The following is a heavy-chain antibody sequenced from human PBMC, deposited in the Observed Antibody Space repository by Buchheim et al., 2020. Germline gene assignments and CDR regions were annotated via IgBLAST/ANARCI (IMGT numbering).Heavy chain of an antibody. CDR2: VGMAGDT. CDR3: ARDPSGRGMDV. J-gene: IGHJ6*02. Sequence: EVQLVESGGGLVQPGGSLRLSCAASGFTFSSYDMQWVRQVSGKGLEWVSAVGMAGDTHYSGSVRGRFTISRENAKNSVYLQMNNLRVGDTAVYYCARDPSGRGMDVWGQGTT. V-gene: IGHV3-13*04. CDR1: GFTFSSYD.